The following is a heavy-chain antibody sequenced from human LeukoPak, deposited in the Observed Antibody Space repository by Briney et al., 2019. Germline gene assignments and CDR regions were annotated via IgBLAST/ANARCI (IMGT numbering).Heavy chain of an antibody. V-gene: IGHV3-30*02. Sequence: GGSLRLSCAASGFTFSSYGMHWVRQAPGKGLEWVAFIRYDGSNKYYADSVKGRFTISRDNSKNTLYLQMNSLRAEDTAVYYCAKDWAPDIVLMVYAISWFDPWGQGTLVTVSS. CDR1: GFTFSSYG. CDR2: IRYDGSNK. D-gene: IGHD2-8*01. J-gene: IGHJ5*02. CDR3: AKDWAPDIVLMVYAISWFDP.